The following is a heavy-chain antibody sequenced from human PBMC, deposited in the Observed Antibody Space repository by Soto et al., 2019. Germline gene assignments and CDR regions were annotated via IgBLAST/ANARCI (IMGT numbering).Heavy chain of an antibody. CDR3: AREGVTHAFDI. CDR1: GGSFSDYY. Sequence: PSETLSLTCAVYGGSFSDYYWSWIRQPPGKGLEWIGEINHSGSTNYNPSLKSRVTISVDTSKNQFSLKLSSVTAADTAVYYCAREGVTHAFDIWGQGTMVTVSS. D-gene: IGHD5-18*01. CDR2: INHSGST. V-gene: IGHV4-34*01. J-gene: IGHJ3*02.